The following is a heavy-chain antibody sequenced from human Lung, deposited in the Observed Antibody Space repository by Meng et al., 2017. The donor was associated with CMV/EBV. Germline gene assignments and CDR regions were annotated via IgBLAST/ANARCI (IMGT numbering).Heavy chain of an antibody. J-gene: IGHJ4*02. CDR1: GFTSSDYY. D-gene: IGHD4-23*01. CDR3: ARDDGGSFLDY. Sequence: CAASGFTSSDYYMSWIRQTPGKGLEWLSHISSSGTTIYYAGSVKGRVTISRDNAKNSLYLQMNSLRADDTAVYYCARDDGGSFLDYWGQGTLVTVSS. V-gene: IGHV3-11*04. CDR2: ISSSGTTI.